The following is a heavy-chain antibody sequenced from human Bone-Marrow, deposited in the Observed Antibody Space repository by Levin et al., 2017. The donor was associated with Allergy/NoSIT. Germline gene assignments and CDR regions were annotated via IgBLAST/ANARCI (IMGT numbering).Heavy chain of an antibody. CDR2: ISDSDSTI. CDR3: ARRFDS. V-gene: IGHV3-48*01. CDR1: GFTFSTYS. Sequence: GESLKISCAASGFTFSTYSMNWVRQAPGKGLEWVAYISDSDSTIYYADSVKGRFTISRDTAKNSLYLQMNSLRAEDTAVYYCARRFDSWGQGTLVTVSS. J-gene: IGHJ4*02.